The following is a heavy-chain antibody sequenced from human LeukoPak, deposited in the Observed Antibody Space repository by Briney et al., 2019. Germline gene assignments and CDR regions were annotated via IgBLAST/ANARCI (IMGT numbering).Heavy chain of an antibody. CDR2: IGSSSSYI. CDR1: GFTFSNYS. J-gene: IGHJ4*02. V-gene: IGHV3-21*01. Sequence: PGGSLRLSCAASGFTFSNYSMNWVRQAPGKGLEWVSSIGSSSSYIYYADSVKGRFTISRDNAKNSLYLQMNSLRAEDTAVYYCVRAAATEVTRDFDYWGQGTLVTVSS. CDR3: VRAAATEVTRDFDY. D-gene: IGHD4-23*01.